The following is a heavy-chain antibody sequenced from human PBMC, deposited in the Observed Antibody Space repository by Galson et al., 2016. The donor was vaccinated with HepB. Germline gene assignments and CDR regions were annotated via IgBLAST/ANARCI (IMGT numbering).Heavy chain of an antibody. J-gene: IGHJ4*02. CDR1: GYSFTTYW. Sequence: QSGAEVKKLGESLRISCKGSGYSFTTYWISWVRQMPGRGLEWVGRIAPSDSCTHYSPSFHGHVTISVDKSISTSYLQWSSLKASDAAMYFCARQGESRGGRAAAAGTDYWGQGTLVTVSS. D-gene: IGHD6-13*01. CDR2: IAPSDSCT. V-gene: IGHV5-10-1*01. CDR3: ARQGESRGGRAAAAGTDY.